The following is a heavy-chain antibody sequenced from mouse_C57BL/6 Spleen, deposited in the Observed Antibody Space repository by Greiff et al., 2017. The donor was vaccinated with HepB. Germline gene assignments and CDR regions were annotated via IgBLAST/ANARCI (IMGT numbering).Heavy chain of an antibody. CDR3: TRAKYYGNPRGYFDY. CDR1: GFTFSSYA. CDR2: ISSGGDYI. J-gene: IGHJ2*01. Sequence: EVKVIESGEGLVKPGGSLKLSCAASGFTFSSYAMSWVRQTPEKRLEWVAYISSGGDYIYYADTVKGRFTISRDNARNTLYLQMSSLKSEDTAMYYCTRAKYYGNPRGYFDYWGQGTTLTVSS. D-gene: IGHD2-1*01. V-gene: IGHV5-9-1*02.